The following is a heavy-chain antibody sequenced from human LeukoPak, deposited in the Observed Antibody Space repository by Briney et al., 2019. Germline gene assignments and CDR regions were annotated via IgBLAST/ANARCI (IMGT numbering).Heavy chain of an antibody. CDR2: ISYRGST. J-gene: IGHJ4*02. D-gene: IGHD3-10*01. CDR1: SGSVSSGSYY. CDR3: ARAYLGSGSHYSNNKYYFDY. Sequence: ASETLSLTCTVSSGSVSSGSYYWSWIRQPPGKGLEWIGYISYRGSTNYNPSLKSRVTISVDTSTNQFSLKLSSVTAADTAVYYCARAYLGSGSHYSNNKYYFDYWGQGTLVTVSS. V-gene: IGHV4-61*01.